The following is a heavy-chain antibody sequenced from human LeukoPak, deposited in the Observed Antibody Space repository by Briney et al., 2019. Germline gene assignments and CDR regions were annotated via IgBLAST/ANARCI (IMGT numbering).Heavy chain of an antibody. J-gene: IGHJ4*02. CDR3: ALYPYSSSWYGRDY. CDR2: INHSGST. V-gene: IGHV4-34*01. D-gene: IGHD6-13*01. Sequence: PSETLSPTCAVYGGSFSGYYWSWIRQPPGKGLEWIGEINHSGSTNYNPSLKSRVTISVDTSKNQFSLKLSSVTAADTAVYYCALYPYSSSWYGRDYWGQGTLVTVSS. CDR1: GGSFSGYY.